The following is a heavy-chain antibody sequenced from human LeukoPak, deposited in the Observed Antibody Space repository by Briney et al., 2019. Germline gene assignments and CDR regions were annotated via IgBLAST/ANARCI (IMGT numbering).Heavy chain of an antibody. J-gene: IGHJ4*02. D-gene: IGHD5-18*01. CDR3: ARTLTADTAMVDY. V-gene: IGHV4-59*01. CDR1: GGSFSGYY. Sequence: PSETLSLTCAVYGGSFSGYYWSWIRQPPGKGLEWIGYIYYSGSTNCNPSLKSRVTISVDTSKNQFSLKLSSVTAADTAVYYCARTLTADTAMVDYWGQGTLVTVSS. CDR2: IYYSGST.